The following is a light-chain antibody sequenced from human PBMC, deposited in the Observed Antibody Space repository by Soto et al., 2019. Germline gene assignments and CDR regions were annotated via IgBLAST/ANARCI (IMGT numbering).Light chain of an antibody. J-gene: IGLJ1*01. V-gene: IGLV2-14*02. CDR1: TXDVGSYSL. Sequence: QSVLTQPASVSGSPGRSITVSCTGTTXDVGSYSLVSWYQQHAGKAPKLLLYEGSKRPSGVSNRFSGSKSGNTASLTIFGLQVEDEAVYYCSSYTSGSTLPWVFGTGTKVTVL. CDR3: SSYTSGSTLPWV. CDR2: EGS.